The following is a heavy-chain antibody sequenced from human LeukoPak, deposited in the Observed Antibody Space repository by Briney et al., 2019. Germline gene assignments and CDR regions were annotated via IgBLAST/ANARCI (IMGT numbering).Heavy chain of an antibody. CDR3: ARDPLYSNNWYIYMDV. CDR1: GYTFTSYG. D-gene: IGHD6-13*01. V-gene: IGHV1-18*01. J-gene: IGHJ6*03. Sequence: GASVKVSCKASGYTFTSYGISWVRQAPGQGLEWMGWISAYNGNTNYAQKLQGRVTMTTDTSTSTAYMELRSLRSDDTAVYYCARDPLYSNNWYIYMDVWGKGTTVTVSS. CDR2: ISAYNGNT.